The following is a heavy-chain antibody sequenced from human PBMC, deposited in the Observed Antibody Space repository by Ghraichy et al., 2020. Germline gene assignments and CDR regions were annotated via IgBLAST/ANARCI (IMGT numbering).Heavy chain of an antibody. D-gene: IGHD3-10*02. CDR2: INHSGST. Sequence: SETLSLTCAVYGASFSDYYWSWVRQPPGKGLEWIGEINHSGSTNYNPSLKSRVTISLDTSKNQFSLNLNSMTAADSAVYFCARGVEAKRVRAVIRYYYYYYMDVWGKGTTVTVS. CDR3: ARGVEAKRVRAVIRYYYYYYMDV. V-gene: IGHV4-34*01. J-gene: IGHJ6*03. CDR1: GASFSDYY.